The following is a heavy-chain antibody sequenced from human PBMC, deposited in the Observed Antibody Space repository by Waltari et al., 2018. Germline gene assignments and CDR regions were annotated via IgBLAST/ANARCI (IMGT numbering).Heavy chain of an antibody. Sequence: EVQMVESGGVVVQPGGSLRLPCAASGFTIDDYTMHWVRQAPGKGLEWVSLISWDGGSTYYADSVKGRFTISRDNSKNSLYLQMNSLRTEDTALYYCAKDSGSGYVGWGQGTLVTVSS. V-gene: IGHV3-43*01. D-gene: IGHD5-12*01. CDR3: AKDSGSGYVG. J-gene: IGHJ4*02. CDR2: ISWDGGST. CDR1: GFTIDDYT.